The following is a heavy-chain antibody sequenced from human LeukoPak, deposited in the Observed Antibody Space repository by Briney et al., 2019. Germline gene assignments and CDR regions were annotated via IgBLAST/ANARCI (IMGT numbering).Heavy chain of an antibody. D-gene: IGHD2-8*01. CDR3: AKGIVPGAFDI. V-gene: IGHV3-23*01. J-gene: IGHJ3*02. CDR1: GFTFSNYA. CDR2: ITGSGGNT. Sequence: GGSLRHSCAASGFTFSNYAMSWVRQAPGKGLEWVLDITGSGGNTHYADSVKGRFTISRDISKNTLYLQMTSLRAEDTAVYYCAKGIVPGAFDIWGQGTMVTVSS.